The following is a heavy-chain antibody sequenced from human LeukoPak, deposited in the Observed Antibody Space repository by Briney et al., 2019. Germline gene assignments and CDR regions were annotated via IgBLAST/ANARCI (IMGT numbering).Heavy chain of an antibody. CDR1: GFTVSTNY. Sequence: GGSLRLSCAASGFTVSTNYMSWVRQAPGKGLEWVSVIYSGGSTYYADSVKGRFTISRHNSENTLYLQMDSLRAEDTAVYYCARGMTNPFDYWGQGTLVTVSS. D-gene: IGHD4-11*01. CDR3: ARGMTNPFDY. J-gene: IGHJ4*02. CDR2: IYSGGST. V-gene: IGHV3-53*04.